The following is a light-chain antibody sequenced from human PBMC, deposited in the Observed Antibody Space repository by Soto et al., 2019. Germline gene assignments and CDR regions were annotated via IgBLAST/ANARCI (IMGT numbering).Light chain of an antibody. J-gene: IGLJ2*01. V-gene: IGLV1-40*01. CDR2: GNT. Sequence: QSVLTQPPSVSGAPGQRVTISCTGSSSNIGAGYDVHWYQQLPGRAPKLLIYGNTNRPSGVPDRFSGSKSGTSASLAITGLPADDEADYSCLSFDSSLSVVFGGGTKVTVL. CDR3: LSFDSSLSVV. CDR1: SSNIGAGYD.